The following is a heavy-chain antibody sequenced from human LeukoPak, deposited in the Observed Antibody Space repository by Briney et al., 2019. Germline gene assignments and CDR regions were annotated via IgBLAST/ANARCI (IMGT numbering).Heavy chain of an antibody. Sequence: KPGGSLRLSCAASGFTFSSYNINWVRQAPGKGLEWVSSISSSSTYIYYADSVKGRFTISRDNAKNSLYLQMSSLRAEDTAVYYCAREGIVVVVTALYGMDVWGQGTTVTVSS. CDR3: AREGIVVVVTALYGMDV. D-gene: IGHD2-15*01. J-gene: IGHJ6*02. CDR2: ISSSSTYI. V-gene: IGHV3-21*01. CDR1: GFTFSSYN.